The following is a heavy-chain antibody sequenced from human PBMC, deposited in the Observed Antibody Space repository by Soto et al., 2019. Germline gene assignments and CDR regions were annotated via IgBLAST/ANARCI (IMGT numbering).Heavy chain of an antibody. D-gene: IGHD3-9*01. CDR3: ARELRYFDWLLSPGDNWFDP. J-gene: IGHJ5*02. CDR1: GDSVSSNSAA. V-gene: IGHV6-1*01. CDR2: TYYRSKWYN. Sequence: SQTLSLTCAISGDSVSSNSAAWNWIRQSPSRGLEWLGRTYYRSKWYNDYAVSVKSRITINPDTSKNQFSLQLNSVTPKDTAVYYCARELRYFDWLLSPGDNWFDPWGQGTLVTVSS.